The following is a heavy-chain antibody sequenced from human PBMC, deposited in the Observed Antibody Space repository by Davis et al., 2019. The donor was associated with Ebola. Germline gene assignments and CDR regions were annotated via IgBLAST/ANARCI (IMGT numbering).Heavy chain of an antibody. CDR1: GFTFSSYG. J-gene: IGHJ6*03. Sequence: PGGSLRLSCAASGFTFSSYGMHWVRQAPGKGLEWVAVISYDGSNKYYADSVKGRFTISRDNSKNTLYLQMNSLRAEDTAVYYCAKIGCSSTSCYVLGYYYYYYYMDVWGKGTTVTVSS. CDR3: AKIGCSSTSCYVLGYYYYYYYMDV. CDR2: ISYDGSNK. D-gene: IGHD2-2*01. V-gene: IGHV3-30*18.